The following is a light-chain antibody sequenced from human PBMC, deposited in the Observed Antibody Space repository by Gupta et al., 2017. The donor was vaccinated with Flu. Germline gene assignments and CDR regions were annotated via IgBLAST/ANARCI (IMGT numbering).Light chain of an antibody. V-gene: IGKV3-11*01. Sequence: PGKRATLSCRASQSVSSYLAWYQQRPGQAPRLLIYDASNRATGIPARFSGSGSGTDFTLTIGSLEPEDFAVYYCQQRSNWPTFGGGTKVEIK. CDR3: QQRSNWPT. CDR1: QSVSSY. CDR2: DAS. J-gene: IGKJ4*01.